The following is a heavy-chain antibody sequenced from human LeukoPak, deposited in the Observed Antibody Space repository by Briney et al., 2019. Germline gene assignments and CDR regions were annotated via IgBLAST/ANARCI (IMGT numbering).Heavy chain of an antibody. J-gene: IGHJ4*02. D-gene: IGHD2/OR15-2a*01. CDR3: ASVESKALAY. CDR1: GGTFSSYA. Sequence: SVKVSCKASGGTFSSYAISWVRQVPGQGLEWMGGIIPIFGTANYAQKFQGRVTITTDESTSTAYMELSSLRSGDTAVYYCASVESKALAYWGQGTLVTVSS. V-gene: IGHV1-69*05. CDR2: IIPIFGTA.